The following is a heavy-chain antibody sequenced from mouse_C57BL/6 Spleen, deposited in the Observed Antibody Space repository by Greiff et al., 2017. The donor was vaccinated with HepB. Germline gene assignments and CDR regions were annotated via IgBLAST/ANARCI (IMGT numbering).Heavy chain of an antibody. Sequence: EVQWVESGGGLVKPGGSLKLSCAASGFTFSSYAMSWVRQTPEKRLEWVATISDGGSYTYYPDNVKGRFTISRDNAKNNLYLQMSHLKSEDTAMYYCARDPLYYGSSLHWYFDVWGTGTTVTVSS. V-gene: IGHV5-4*01. D-gene: IGHD1-1*01. CDR1: GFTFSSYA. CDR3: ARDPLYYGSSLHWYFDV. CDR2: ISDGGSYT. J-gene: IGHJ1*03.